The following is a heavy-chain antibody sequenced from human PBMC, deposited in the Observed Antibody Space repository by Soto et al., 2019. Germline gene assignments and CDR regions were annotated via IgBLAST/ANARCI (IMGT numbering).Heavy chain of an antibody. CDR3: VKPRSTMMAYYFDY. J-gene: IGHJ4*02. V-gene: IGHV3-64D*06. CDR2: ISSNGGST. CDR1: GFTFSSYA. Sequence: PGGSLRLSCSASGFTFSSYAMHWVRQAPGKGLEYVSAISSNGGSTYYADSVKGRFTISRDNSKNTLYLQMSSLRAEDTAAYYCVKPRSTMMAYYFDYWGQGTLVTVSS. D-gene: IGHD3-22*01.